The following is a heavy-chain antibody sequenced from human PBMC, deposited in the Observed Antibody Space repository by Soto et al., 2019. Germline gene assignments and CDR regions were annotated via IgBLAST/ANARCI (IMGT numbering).Heavy chain of an antibody. CDR1: GLSFRSYY. D-gene: IGHD3-10*01. J-gene: IGHJ4*02. CDR3: ARGRGSWFYAF. Sequence: SETLSLTCAVYGLSFRSYYWSWLRQPPGEGLEWIGQVNHTGSANYNPSLQSRVTISVDTSKNQFSLKLKSVTAADTAVYYCARGRGSWFYAFWGQGTLVTVSS. V-gene: IGHV4-34*01. CDR2: VNHTGSA.